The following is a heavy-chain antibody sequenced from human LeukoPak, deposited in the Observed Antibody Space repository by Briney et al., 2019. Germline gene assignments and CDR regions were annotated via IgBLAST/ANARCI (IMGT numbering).Heavy chain of an antibody. CDR2: IWYDGSNK. D-gene: IGHD5-12*01. J-gene: IGHJ3*02. Sequence: PGRSLRLSCAASGFTFSSYGMHWVRQAPGKGLEWVAVIWYDGSNKYYADSVKGRFTISRNNSKNTLYLQMNSLRAEGTAVYHCARSGIVATIDAFDIWGQGTMVTVSS. V-gene: IGHV3-33*01. CDR3: ARSGIVATIDAFDI. CDR1: GFTFSSYG.